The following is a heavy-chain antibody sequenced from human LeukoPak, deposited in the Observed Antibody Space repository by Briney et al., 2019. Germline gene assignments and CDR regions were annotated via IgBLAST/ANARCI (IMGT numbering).Heavy chain of an antibody. CDR2: INPNSDVT. V-gene: IGHV1-2*02. CDR3: ARATSFDY. J-gene: IGHJ4*02. CDR1: GYTFTGYY. Sequence: ASVKVSCKTSGYTFTGYYIHWVRQAPGQGLEWMGWINPNSDVTKYAQKFQDRVTMTRDTSISMVYMELSSLRSDDTAVYYCARATSFDYWGQGTLVTVSS. D-gene: IGHD3-16*01.